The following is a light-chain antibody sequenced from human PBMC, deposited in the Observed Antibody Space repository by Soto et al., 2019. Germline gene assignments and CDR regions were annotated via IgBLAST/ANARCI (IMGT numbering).Light chain of an antibody. J-gene: IGLJ3*02. V-gene: IGLV1-40*01. CDR1: SSNIGAGYD. CDR2: GNN. CDR3: QSYDSSLSAWV. Sequence: QSVLTQPPSVSGAPGQRVTISCTGSSSNIGAGYDVHWYQQLPGTAPRLLIFGNNNRPSGVPDRFSGPKSGTSASLAITGLQAGDEADYYCQSYDSSLSAWVFGGGTKVTVL.